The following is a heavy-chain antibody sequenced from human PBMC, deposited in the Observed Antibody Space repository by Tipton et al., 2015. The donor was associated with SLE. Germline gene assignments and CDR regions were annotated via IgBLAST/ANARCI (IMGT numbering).Heavy chain of an antibody. D-gene: IGHD5-18*01. CDR1: GFTFSNYA. CDR2: ILYDGSNK. V-gene: IGHV3-33*08. J-gene: IGHJ4*02. Sequence: RSLRLSCAASGFTFSNYAMHWVRQAPGKGLEWVAVILYDGSNKYYADSVKGRFTISRDNSKNTLYLQMNSLRAEDTAVYYCARGTAMVYDYWGQGTLVTVSS. CDR3: ARGTAMVYDY.